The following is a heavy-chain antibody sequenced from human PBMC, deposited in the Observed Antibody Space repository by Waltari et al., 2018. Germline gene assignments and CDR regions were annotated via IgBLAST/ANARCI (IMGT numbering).Heavy chain of an antibody. CDR1: GSTFTGYY. CDR2: INPNSGGT. V-gene: IGHV1-2*02. J-gene: IGHJ4*02. D-gene: IGHD5-18*01. Sequence: QVQLVQSGAEVKKPGASVKVSCKASGSTFTGYYMHWVRQAPVQGLAWMGWINPNSGGTNYAQKFQGRVTMTRDTSISTAYMELSRLRSDDTAVYYCARGSWWIQLSEYYFDYWGQGTLVTVSS. CDR3: ARGSWWIQLSEYYFDY.